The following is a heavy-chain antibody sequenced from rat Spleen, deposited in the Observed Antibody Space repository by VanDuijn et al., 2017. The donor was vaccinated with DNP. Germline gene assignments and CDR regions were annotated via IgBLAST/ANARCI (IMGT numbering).Heavy chain of an antibody. J-gene: IGHJ2*01. D-gene: IGHD1-1*01. V-gene: IGHV5-7*01. CDR2: ISYDGSST. CDR3: ARQRWYYSGEGMDY. CDR1: EFTFSDYN. Sequence: EVQLVESGGDLVQPGRSLKLSCAASEFTFSDYNMAWVRQAPKKGLEWVATISYDGSSTYYRDSVKGRFTISRDNAKSTLYLQMDSLRSEDTATYYCARQRWYYSGEGMDYWGKGVMVTVSA.